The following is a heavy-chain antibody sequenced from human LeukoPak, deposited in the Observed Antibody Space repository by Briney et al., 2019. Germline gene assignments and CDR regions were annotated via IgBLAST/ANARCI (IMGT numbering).Heavy chain of an antibody. CDR3: AKDDKSLSYYDSGGSLDY. CDR2: ISYDGRNK. D-gene: IGHD3-22*01. Sequence: GGSLRLSCADFTFTYSNYGMHWVRQAPGKGLEWVAVISYDGRNKYYADSVKGRFTISRDNSKNTLYLQMNSLRAEDTAVYYCAKDDKSLSYYDSGGSLDYWGQGTLVTVSS. J-gene: IGHJ4*02. V-gene: IGHV3-30*18. CDR1: TFTYSNYG.